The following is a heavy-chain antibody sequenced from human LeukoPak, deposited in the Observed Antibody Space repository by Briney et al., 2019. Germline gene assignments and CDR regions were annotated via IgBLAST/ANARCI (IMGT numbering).Heavy chain of an antibody. V-gene: IGHV3-23*01. CDR2: ISGSGGTT. D-gene: IGHD3-22*01. CDR1: GFTFSKYA. J-gene: IGHJ4*02. CDR3: AKDLEEVVVITLDY. Sequence: PGGSLRLSCAASGFTFSKYAMSWVRQAPGKGLEWVSVISGSGGTTYYADSVKGRFTISRDNSKNTLYLQMNSLRAEDTAVYYCAKDLEEVVVITLDYWGQGTLVTVSS.